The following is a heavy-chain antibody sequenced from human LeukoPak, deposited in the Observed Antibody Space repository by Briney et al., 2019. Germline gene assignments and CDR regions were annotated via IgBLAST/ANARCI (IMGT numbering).Heavy chain of an antibody. V-gene: IGHV3-11*01. J-gene: IGHJ4*02. CDR3: ARAGEDYDSSGYYGGGHFDY. D-gene: IGHD3-22*01. CDR1: GFTFSDYY. Sequence: GGSLRLSCAASGFTFSDYYMSWIRQAPGKGLEWVSYISSSGSTIYYADSVKGRFTISRDNAKNSLYLQMNSLRAEDTAVYYCARAGEDYDSSGYYGGGHFDYWGQGTLVTVSS. CDR2: ISSSGSTI.